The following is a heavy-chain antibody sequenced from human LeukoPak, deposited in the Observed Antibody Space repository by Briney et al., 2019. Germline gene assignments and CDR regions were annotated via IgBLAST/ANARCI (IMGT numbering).Heavy chain of an antibody. D-gene: IGHD5-18*01. Sequence: PGGSLRLSCAASGFTFSSYSMNWVRQAPGKGLEWVSSISSSSSYIYYADSVKGRFTISRDNAKNPLYLQMNSLRAEDTAVYYCARNMGMGTAMADYWGQGTLVTVSS. V-gene: IGHV3-21*01. CDR3: ARNMGMGTAMADY. CDR2: ISSSSSYI. CDR1: GFTFSSYS. J-gene: IGHJ4*02.